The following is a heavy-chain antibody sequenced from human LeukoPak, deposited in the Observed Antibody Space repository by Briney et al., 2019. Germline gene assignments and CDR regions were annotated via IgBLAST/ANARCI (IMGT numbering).Heavy chain of an antibody. CDR3: AREYRNDYSNGWFDP. Sequence: GSLRLSCEVSGFTFTIHWMSWVRQAPGKGLEWVAKINPDGNEKSYVDSVKGRFTISRDNAKNTLYLQMNSLRAEDTAVYYCAREYRNDYSNGWFDPWGQGTLVTVSS. J-gene: IGHJ5*02. V-gene: IGHV3-7*01. CDR1: GFTFTIHW. CDR2: INPDGNEK. D-gene: IGHD4-11*01.